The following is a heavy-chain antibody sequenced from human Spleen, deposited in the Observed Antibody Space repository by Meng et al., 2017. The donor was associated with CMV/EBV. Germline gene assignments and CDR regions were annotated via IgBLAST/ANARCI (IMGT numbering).Heavy chain of an antibody. V-gene: IGHV3-23*01. D-gene: IGHD2-2*01. CDR2: ISGSGSRT. J-gene: IGHJ4*02. CDR3: ARDPRVKSYVVVPAASDY. Sequence: GGSLRLSCEASGFIFSSYAMSWVRQAPGKGLEWVSGISGSGSRTYYADSVKGRFTISRDNAKNSLYLQMNSLRAEDTAVYYCARDPRVKSYVVVPAASDYWGQGTMVTVSS. CDR1: GFIFSSYA.